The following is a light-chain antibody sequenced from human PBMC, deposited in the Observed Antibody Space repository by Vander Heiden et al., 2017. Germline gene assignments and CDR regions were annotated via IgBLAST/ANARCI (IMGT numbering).Light chain of an antibody. CDR3: QQGNNSPFT. CDR1: QSVSNW. V-gene: IGKV1-5*03. J-gene: IGKJ2*01. CDR2: KAS. Sequence: DMQMTQSPSPLSASVGDSVTITCRASQSVSNWFAWYQQKPGKAPKLLIYKASSSESGVPSRFSGSGSGTEFTLTISSRHPDDFATYYCQQGNNSPFTFGQGTTVEIK.